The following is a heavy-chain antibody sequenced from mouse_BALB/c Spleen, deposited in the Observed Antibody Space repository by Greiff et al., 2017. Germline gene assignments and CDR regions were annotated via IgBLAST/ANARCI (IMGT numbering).Heavy chain of an antibody. V-gene: IGHV10-1*02. CDR3: VSDYGNYVAWFAY. CDR2: IRSKSNNYAT. CDR1: GFTFNTYA. J-gene: IGHJ3*01. D-gene: IGHD2-1*01. Sequence: EVKLVESGGGLVQPKGSLKLSCAASGFTFNTYAMNWVRQAPGKGLEWVARIRSKSNNYATYYADSVKDRFTISRDDSQSMLYLQMNNLKTEDTAMYYCVSDYGNYVAWFAYWGQGTLVTVSA.